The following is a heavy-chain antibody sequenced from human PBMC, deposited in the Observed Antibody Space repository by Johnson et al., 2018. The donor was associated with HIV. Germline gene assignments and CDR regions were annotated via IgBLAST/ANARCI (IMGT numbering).Heavy chain of an antibody. D-gene: IGHD2-21*01. Sequence: QVQLVESGGGVVQPGGSLRLSCAASGFTFSSYGMHWVRQAPGKGLEWVAFIRYDGSNKYYADSVKGRFTISRDNSKNTLYLQMNSRRVEDTALYYWARGIGDEYAFDVWGQGTMVTVSS. CDR3: ARGIGDEYAFDV. CDR2: IRYDGSNK. CDR1: GFTFSSYG. J-gene: IGHJ3*01. V-gene: IGHV3-30*02.